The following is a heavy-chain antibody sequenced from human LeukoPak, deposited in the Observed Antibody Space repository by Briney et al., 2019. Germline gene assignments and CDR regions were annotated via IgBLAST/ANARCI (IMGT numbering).Heavy chain of an antibody. CDR3: ANPPTVTSFDH. Sequence: PGGSLRLSCAASGFTFSSYAMNWVRQAPGKGLEWVSSISGSGGRTYYADSVKGRVTISRDNSKNTLYLQMNSLRAEDTAVYYCANPPTVTSFDHWGQGTLVTVSS. CDR2: ISGSGGRT. D-gene: IGHD4-11*01. CDR1: GFTFSSYA. J-gene: IGHJ4*02. V-gene: IGHV3-23*01.